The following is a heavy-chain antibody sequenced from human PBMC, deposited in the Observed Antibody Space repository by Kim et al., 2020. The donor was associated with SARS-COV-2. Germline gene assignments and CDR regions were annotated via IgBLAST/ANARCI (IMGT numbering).Heavy chain of an antibody. Sequence: SETLSLTCAVSGGSISSSNWWSIRRAPARAGLGCIGIIYSSGSTNYTPSMKSRATISENKSKNQFFLLINSVTAADTVVYYCAKESAAGGTVVTSNWF. CDR1: GGSISSSNW. D-gene: IGHD2-21*02. CDR2: IYSSGST. J-gene: IGHJ5*01. V-gene: IGHV4-4*02. CDR3: AKESAAGGTVVTSNWF.